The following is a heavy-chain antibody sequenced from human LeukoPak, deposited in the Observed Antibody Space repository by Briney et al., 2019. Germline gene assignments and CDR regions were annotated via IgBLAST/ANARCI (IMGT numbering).Heavy chain of an antibody. D-gene: IGHD3-22*01. J-gene: IGHJ5*02. CDR1: GFTFSNYG. V-gene: IGHV3-30*02. CDR2: IWYDGSNK. Sequence: GGSLRLSCAASGFTFSNYGMHWVRQAPGKGLEWVALIWYDGSNKYYADSVKGRFTISRDNSKNTLYLQMNSLRAEDTAVYYCAKRNDYYDSSGSLWFDPWGQGTLVTVSS. CDR3: AKRNDYYDSSGSLWFDP.